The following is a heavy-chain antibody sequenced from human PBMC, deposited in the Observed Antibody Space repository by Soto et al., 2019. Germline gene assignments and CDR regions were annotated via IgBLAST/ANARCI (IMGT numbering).Heavy chain of an antibody. Sequence: EIQLVESGGGVVKPGESLTLSCAASGFTVKDAWMHWVRQAPGKGLEWVGLIRSQKDGGATHYAAPVRDRFTISRDDSRNTLYLRMNSLKIEDTAVYYCTQLYRDDPWGQGTLVIVSS. CDR3: TQLYRDDP. CDR2: IRSQKDGGAT. D-gene: IGHD3-10*01. V-gene: IGHV3-15*06. J-gene: IGHJ5*02. CDR1: GFTVKDAW.